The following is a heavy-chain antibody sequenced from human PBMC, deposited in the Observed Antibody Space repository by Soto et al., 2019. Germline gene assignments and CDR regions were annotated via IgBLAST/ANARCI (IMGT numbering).Heavy chain of an antibody. Sequence: QVPFVQSGAEVKKPGASVKVSCKTPGYTFTRYHIHWVRQAPGQRLEWMGWINVGNGNTRYSQKFQGRLTLTRDTPGNTAYLELNSLISEDTAVYYCATPQDYDGCLDSWGQGTLVTVSS. V-gene: IGHV1-3*01. CDR2: INVGNGNT. J-gene: IGHJ4*02. CDR3: ATPQDYDGCLDS. CDR1: GYTFTRYH. D-gene: IGHD3-22*01.